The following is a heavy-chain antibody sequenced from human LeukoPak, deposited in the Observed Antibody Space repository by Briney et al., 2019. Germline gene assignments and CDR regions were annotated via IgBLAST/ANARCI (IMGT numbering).Heavy chain of an antibody. CDR2: LSDRGTST. Sequence: PGGSLRLSCAASGFIFNNYGMSWVRQAPGKGLEWVSGLSDRGTSTYYADSVKGRFTISRDNSKNTLYLQMNSLRAEDTAIYYCAKDRLTLDAFDIWGQGTMVTVSS. V-gene: IGHV3-23*01. D-gene: IGHD2-21*02. CDR3: AKDRLTLDAFDI. J-gene: IGHJ3*02. CDR1: GFIFNNYG.